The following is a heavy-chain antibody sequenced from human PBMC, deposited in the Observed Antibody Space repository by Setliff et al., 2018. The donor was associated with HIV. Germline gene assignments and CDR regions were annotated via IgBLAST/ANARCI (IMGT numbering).Heavy chain of an antibody. CDR1: GFTFSTYS. CDR3: AKKTAAYTSGSWLHY. J-gene: IGHJ4*02. V-gene: IGHV3-21*04. D-gene: IGHD3-10*01. CDR2: ISSSSYYI. Sequence: GGSLRLSCAASGFTFSTYSMNWVRQAPGKGLEWVSSISSSSYYIYYADSVKGRFTISRDNAKNSLFLQMNSLRAEDTAVYYCAKKTAAYTSGSWLHYWGQGTLVTVSS.